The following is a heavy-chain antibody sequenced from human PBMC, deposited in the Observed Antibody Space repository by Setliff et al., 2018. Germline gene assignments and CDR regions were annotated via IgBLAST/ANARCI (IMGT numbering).Heavy chain of an antibody. CDR1: GYSFTDYW. V-gene: IGHV5-51*01. D-gene: IGHD6-19*01. Sequence: GESLKISCKGSGYSFTDYWIGWVRQMPGEGLEWMGIIHPSNSDTVYSPSFQGQVTISADRSTTTAYLQWSSLKASDTAMYYCARQAVAGNDAFDIWGQGTMVTVSS. CDR2: IHPSNSDT. J-gene: IGHJ3*02. CDR3: ARQAVAGNDAFDI.